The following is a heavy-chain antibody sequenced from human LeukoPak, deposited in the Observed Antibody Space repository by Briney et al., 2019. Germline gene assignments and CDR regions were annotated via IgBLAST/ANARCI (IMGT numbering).Heavy chain of an antibody. CDR1: GFTVSSNY. CDR3: TTLNGARGTTFMDV. CDR2: IYSGGST. Sequence: GGSLRLSCAASGFTVSSNYMSWVRQAPGKGLEWVSVIYSGGSTYYADSVKGRFTISRDDSKNTLYVQMNSLKTEDTAVYYCTTLNGARGTTFMDVWGKGTTVTVSS. V-gene: IGHV3-66*04. J-gene: IGHJ6*03. D-gene: IGHD1-7*01.